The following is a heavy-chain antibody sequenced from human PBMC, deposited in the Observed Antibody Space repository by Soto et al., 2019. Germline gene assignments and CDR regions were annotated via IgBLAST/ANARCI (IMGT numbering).Heavy chain of an antibody. Sequence: PGWSLRLSCAASGFTLSRYEMNWCRQAPGKGLEWVSYISSRGTTIYYADSVKGRFTISRDNAKNSLYLQMNSLRAEDTAVYYCAGRSARDYWGQGTLVTVSS. V-gene: IGHV3-48*03. CDR1: GFTLSRYE. J-gene: IGHJ4*02. CDR3: AGRSARDY. CDR2: ISSRGTTI. D-gene: IGHD3-3*01.